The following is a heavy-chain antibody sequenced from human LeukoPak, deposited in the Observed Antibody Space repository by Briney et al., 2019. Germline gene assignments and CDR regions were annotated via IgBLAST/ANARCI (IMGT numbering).Heavy chain of an antibody. D-gene: IGHD5-12*01. CDR1: GFTFDDYA. J-gene: IGHJ3*02. CDR3: AKDISGGYGAFDI. Sequence: PGRSLRLSCAASGFTFDDYAMHWVRQAPGKGLECVSGISWNSGSIGYADSVKGRFTISRDNAKNSLYLQMNSLRAEDTALYYCAKDISGGYGAFDIWGQGTMVTVSS. V-gene: IGHV3-9*01. CDR2: ISWNSGSI.